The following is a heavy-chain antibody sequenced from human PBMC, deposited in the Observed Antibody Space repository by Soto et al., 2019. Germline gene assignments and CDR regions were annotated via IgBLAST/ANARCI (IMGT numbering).Heavy chain of an antibody. Sequence: LSLTCTVSGGSIKSGSHYWAWVRQPPGKGLEWIASIFYSESTYYSPSLKSRVTISVDTSKNQFSLRLSSVTAADTAVYYCARVVRLMLYSDYWGQGTLVTVSS. CDR3: ARVVRLMLYSDY. D-gene: IGHD2-8*01. CDR1: GGSIKSGSHY. CDR2: IFYSEST. J-gene: IGHJ4*02. V-gene: IGHV4-39*02.